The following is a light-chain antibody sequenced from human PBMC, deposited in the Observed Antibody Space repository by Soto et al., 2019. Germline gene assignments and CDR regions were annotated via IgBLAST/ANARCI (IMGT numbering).Light chain of an antibody. CDR1: QSGLYSSNNKNY. Sequence: DIVMTQSPDSLAVSLGERATINCKSSQSGLYSSNNKNYLAWYQQRPGQPPKLLIYWASTRESGVPDRFSGSGYGTDFNLTITSLQAEDVAVYYCQQYESTPPTFGQGTKLEIK. J-gene: IGKJ2*01. CDR2: WAS. CDR3: QQYESTPPT. V-gene: IGKV4-1*01.